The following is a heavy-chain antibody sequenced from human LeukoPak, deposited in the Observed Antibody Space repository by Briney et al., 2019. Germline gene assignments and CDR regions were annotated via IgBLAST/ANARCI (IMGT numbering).Heavy chain of an antibody. D-gene: IGHD4/OR15-4a*01. Sequence: GGSLRLSCAASGFTFSSYAMHWVRQAPGKGLEWLAVISYDGSNKYYADSVKGRFTISRDNSKNTLYLQMNSLRAEDTAVYYCARDRVRWFDPWGQGTLVTVSS. J-gene: IGHJ5*02. CDR1: GFTFSSYA. CDR2: ISYDGSNK. CDR3: ARDRVRWFDP. V-gene: IGHV3-30*01.